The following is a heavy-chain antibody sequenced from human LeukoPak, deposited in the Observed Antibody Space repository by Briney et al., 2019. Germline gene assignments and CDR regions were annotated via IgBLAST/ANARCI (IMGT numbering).Heavy chain of an antibody. V-gene: IGHV4-61*01. CDR1: GGSVSSGSYY. CDR3: AREGSGSSWYYTAYYFDY. CDR2: IYCSGST. Sequence: SETLSLTCTVSGGSVSSGSYYWSWIRQPPGKGLEWIGYIYCSGSTNYNPSLKSRLTISVDTSKNQFSLKLSSVAAADTAVYYCAREGSGSSWYYTAYYFDYWGQGTLVTVPS. D-gene: IGHD6-13*01. J-gene: IGHJ4*02.